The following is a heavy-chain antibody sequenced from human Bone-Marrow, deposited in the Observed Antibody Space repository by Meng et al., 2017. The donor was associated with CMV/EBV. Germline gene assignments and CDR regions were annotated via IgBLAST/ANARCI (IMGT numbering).Heavy chain of an antibody. D-gene: IGHD1-14*01. CDR3: ARIKRSSGETTGSSWFDP. J-gene: IGHJ5*02. V-gene: IGHV1-18*01. CDR2: ISAYNGNQ. CDR1: GYTFTSYG. Sequence: ASVKVSCKASGYTFTSYGISWVRQAPGQGLEWMGWISAYNGNQNYAQNLQGTVTMTTDTSTSTGYMELRSLRSDDTAMYYCARIKRSSGETTGSSWFDPWGQGTLVTVSS.